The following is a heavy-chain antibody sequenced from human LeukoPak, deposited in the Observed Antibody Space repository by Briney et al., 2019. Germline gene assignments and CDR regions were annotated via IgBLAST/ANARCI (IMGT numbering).Heavy chain of an antibody. V-gene: IGHV1-69*06. J-gene: IGHJ4*02. Sequence: SVKVSCKASGGTFSSYAISWVRQAPGQGLEWMGGIIPIFGTANYAQKFQGRVTITADKSTSTAYMELSSLRSEDTAVYYCARDSYGSGKRNKRFDYWGQGTLVTVSS. CDR1: GGTFSSYA. CDR3: ARDSYGSGKRNKRFDY. D-gene: IGHD3-10*01. CDR2: IIPIFGTA.